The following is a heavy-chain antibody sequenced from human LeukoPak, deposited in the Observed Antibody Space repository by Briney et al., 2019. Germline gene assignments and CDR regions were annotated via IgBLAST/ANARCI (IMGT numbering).Heavy chain of an antibody. Sequence: ASVKVSFKASGSTFTGYYMHWVRPAPGQGLEWMGWIHPNSGGTNYAQKFRGRVTMTRDTSLGTAYMELSRLRSDDTAVYYCARTNSGYDFIPDYWGQGTLVTVSS. CDR2: IHPNSGGT. CDR1: GSTFTGYY. J-gene: IGHJ4*02. V-gene: IGHV1-2*02. CDR3: ARTNSGYDFIPDY. D-gene: IGHD5-12*01.